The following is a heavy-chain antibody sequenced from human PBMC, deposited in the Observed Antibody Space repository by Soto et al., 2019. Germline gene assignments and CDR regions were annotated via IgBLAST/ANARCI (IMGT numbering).Heavy chain of an antibody. CDR1: GFSLSTSGVG. CDR2: IYWDDDK. D-gene: IGHD1-26*01. Sequence: QITLKESGPTLVKPTQTLTLTCTSSGFSLSTSGVGVGWIRQPPGKALEWLALIYWDDDKRYSPSLKSRLTITKDTSKNQVVLTMTNMDPVDTATYYCAHTRREPELNWFDPWGQGTLLTVSS. CDR3: AHTRREPELNWFDP. J-gene: IGHJ5*02. V-gene: IGHV2-5*02.